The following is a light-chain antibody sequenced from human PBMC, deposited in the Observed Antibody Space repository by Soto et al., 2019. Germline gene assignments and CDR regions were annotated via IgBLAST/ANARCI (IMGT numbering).Light chain of an antibody. Sequence: EIVLTQSPGTLSLSPGERATLFCRASQSISSSLAWYQQKPGQAPRLLIYGASSRATGIPDRFSGSGSGTDFTLTISRLEPEDFAVYYCQQYGSSPTFGQGTKVDIK. V-gene: IGKV3-20*01. CDR2: GAS. CDR1: QSISSS. CDR3: QQYGSSPT. J-gene: IGKJ1*01.